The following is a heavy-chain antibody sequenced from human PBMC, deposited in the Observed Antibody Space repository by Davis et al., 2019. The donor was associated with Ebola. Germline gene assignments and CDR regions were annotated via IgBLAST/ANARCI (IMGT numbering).Heavy chain of an antibody. CDR1: GFTFSGSA. CDR2: IRSKANSYAT. J-gene: IGHJ4*02. CDR3: TSPLDGDYVDY. D-gene: IGHD4-17*01. Sequence: GEFLKISCAASGFTFSGSAMHWVRQASGKGLEWVGRIRSKANSYATAYAASVKGRFTIYRDDSKNTAYLQMNSLKTEDTAVYYCTSPLDGDYVDYWGQGTLVTVSS. V-gene: IGHV3-73*01.